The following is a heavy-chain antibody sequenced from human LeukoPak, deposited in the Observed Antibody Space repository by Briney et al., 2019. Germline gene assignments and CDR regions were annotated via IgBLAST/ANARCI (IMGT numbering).Heavy chain of an antibody. J-gene: IGHJ5*02. D-gene: IGHD2-2*01. Sequence: SETLSLTCTVSGGSISSGDYYWGWIRQPPGKGLEWIGEINHSGSTNYNPSLKSRVTISVDTSKNQFSLKLSSVTAADTAVYYCARTTKYQFKWAGFDPWGQGTLVTVSS. CDR1: GGSISSGDYY. CDR2: INHSGST. CDR3: ARTTKYQFKWAGFDP. V-gene: IGHV4-39*07.